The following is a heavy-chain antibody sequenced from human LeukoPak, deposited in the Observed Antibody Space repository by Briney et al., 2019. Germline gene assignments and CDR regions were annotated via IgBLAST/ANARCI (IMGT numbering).Heavy chain of an antibody. CDR1: GGSISSYY. CDR2: IYTSGST. CDR3: ASDNYDPGAFDI. Sequence: SETLSLTCTVSGGSISSYYWSWIRQPAGKGLEWIGRIYTSGSTNYNPSLKSRVTMSVDTSKNQFSLKLSSETAADTAVYYCASDNYDPGAFDIWGQGTMVTVSS. D-gene: IGHD3-22*01. J-gene: IGHJ3*02. V-gene: IGHV4-4*07.